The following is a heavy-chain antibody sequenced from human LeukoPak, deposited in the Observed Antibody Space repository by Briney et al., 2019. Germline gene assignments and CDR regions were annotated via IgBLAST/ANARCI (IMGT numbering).Heavy chain of an antibody. CDR3: ARREYYDSSGYR. CDR1: GGSISSSSYY. D-gene: IGHD3-22*01. Sequence: PSETLSLTCTVSGGSISSSSYYWGWIHQPPGKALEWIGSIYNSGSTYYNPSLKSRVTISVDTSKNQFSLKLSSVTAADTAVYFCARREYYDSSGYRWGQGTLVTVSS. J-gene: IGHJ4*02. V-gene: IGHV4-39*01. CDR2: IYNSGST.